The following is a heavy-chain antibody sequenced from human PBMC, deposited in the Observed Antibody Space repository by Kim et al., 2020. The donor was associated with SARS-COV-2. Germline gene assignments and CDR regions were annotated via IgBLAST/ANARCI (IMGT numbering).Heavy chain of an antibody. Sequence: GGSLRLSCAASGFTVSSYGMHWVRQAPGKGLEWVAVISYDGSNKYYADSVKGRFTISRDNSKNTLYLQMNSLRAEDTAVYYCARGGAYDILAGYYGWGQGTLVTVSS. CDR2: ISYDGSNK. CDR3: ARGGAYDILAGYYG. CDR1: GFTVSSYG. J-gene: IGHJ4*02. V-gene: IGHV3-33*05. D-gene: IGHD3-9*01.